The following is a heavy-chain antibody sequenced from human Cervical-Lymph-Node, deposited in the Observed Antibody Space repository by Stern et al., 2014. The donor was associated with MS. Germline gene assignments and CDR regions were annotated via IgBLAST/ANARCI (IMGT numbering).Heavy chain of an antibody. CDR1: GYTFTMFG. J-gene: IGHJ4*02. CDR2: ISPYTSNT. D-gene: IGHD3-22*01. Sequence: QVQLVQSGPEVKKPGASVRVPCQASGYTFTMFGLSWVRQAPGQGLEWMGWISPYTSNTNVAEKFQGRVTLTTDTSTDTAYMELRNLKSDDTAVYYCARVDYYESSGFFMYWGQGTLVTVSS. CDR3: ARVDYYESSGFFMY. V-gene: IGHV1-18*01.